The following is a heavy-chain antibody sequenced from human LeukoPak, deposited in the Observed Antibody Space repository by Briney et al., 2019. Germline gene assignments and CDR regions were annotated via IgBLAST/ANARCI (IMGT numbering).Heavy chain of an antibody. V-gene: IGHV4-34*01. CDR2: INHSGST. CDR1: GGSFSGYY. D-gene: IGHD3-22*01. J-gene: IGHJ4*02. CDR3: ARGVGRITLIIALDF. Sequence: PSETLSLTCGVYGGSFSGYYWNWIRQPPGKGLEWIGEINHSGSTNYHPSLKSRVTISVDTSKNQFSLKLSSVTAADTAVYYCARGVGRITLIIALDFWGQGTLVTVSS.